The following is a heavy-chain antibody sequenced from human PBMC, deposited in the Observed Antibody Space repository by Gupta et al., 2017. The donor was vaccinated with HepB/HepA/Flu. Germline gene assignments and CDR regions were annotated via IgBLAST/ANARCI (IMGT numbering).Heavy chain of an antibody. CDR2: ISGSGGST. J-gene: IGHJ4*02. Sequence: EVQLLESGGGLVQPGGSLSLSCAASGFTFSNYAMSWVRQAPGKGLEWVSGISGSGGSTYYADSVKGRFTISRDNSKNTLYLQMNSLRAEDTAVYYCAKENDFWSGPGGYFDYWGQGTLVTVSS. D-gene: IGHD3-3*01. CDR3: AKENDFWSGPGGYFDY. CDR1: GFTFSNYA. V-gene: IGHV3-23*01.